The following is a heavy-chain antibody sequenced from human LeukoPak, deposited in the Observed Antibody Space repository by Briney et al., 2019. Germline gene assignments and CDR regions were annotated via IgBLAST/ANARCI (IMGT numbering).Heavy chain of an antibody. J-gene: IGHJ6*03. Sequence: SETLSLTCTVSGGSISSYYWSWIRQPPGKGLEWIGYIYYSGSTNYNPSLKSRVTISVDTSKNQFSLKLSSVTAADTAVYYCARGQADYDSSGYYYYYYMDVWGKGTTVTVSS. V-gene: IGHV4-59*01. D-gene: IGHD3-22*01. CDR2: IYYSGST. CDR3: ARGQADYDSSGYYYYYYMDV. CDR1: GGSISSYY.